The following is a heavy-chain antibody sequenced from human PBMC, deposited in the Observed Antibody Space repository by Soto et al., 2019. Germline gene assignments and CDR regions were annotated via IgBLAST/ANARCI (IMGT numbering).Heavy chain of an antibody. D-gene: IGHD1-26*01. J-gene: IGHJ3*02. CDR1: GFTFSSHA. V-gene: IGHV3-64*01. CDR2: ISSNGVNT. CDR3: AREGGTYTLSAFDI. Sequence: EVQLVESGGDLVQPGGSLRLSCAAPGFTFSSHAMHWVRQAPGKGLEYVSSISSNGVNTYYANSVKGRFTISRDNSKNTVYLQMGSLRAEDMAVYYCAREGGTYTLSAFDIWGQGKMVTVSS.